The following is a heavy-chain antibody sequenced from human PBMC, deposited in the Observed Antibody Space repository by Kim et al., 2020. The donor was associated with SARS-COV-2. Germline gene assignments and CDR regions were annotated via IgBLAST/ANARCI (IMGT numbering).Heavy chain of an antibody. V-gene: IGHV3-23*01. Sequence: YADSVKGRFTISRDNSRNTVSLQMNSLRAEDTAVYYCAKARVVNTRGYFDYWGQGTLVTVSS. CDR3: AKARVVNTRGYFDY. D-gene: IGHD3-22*01. J-gene: IGHJ4*02.